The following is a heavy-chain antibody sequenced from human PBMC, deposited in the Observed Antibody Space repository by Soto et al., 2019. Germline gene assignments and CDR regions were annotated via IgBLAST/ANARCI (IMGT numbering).Heavy chain of an antibody. D-gene: IGHD3-3*01. CDR2: INHSGST. Sequence: SETLSLTCAVYGGSFSGYYWSWIRQPPGKGLEWIGEINHSGSTNYNPSLKSRVTISVDTSKNQFSLKLSSVTAADTAVYYCARGILRFLEWSRPSNNWFDPWGQGTLVTVSS. V-gene: IGHV4-34*01. J-gene: IGHJ5*02. CDR3: ARGILRFLEWSRPSNNWFDP. CDR1: GGSFSGYY.